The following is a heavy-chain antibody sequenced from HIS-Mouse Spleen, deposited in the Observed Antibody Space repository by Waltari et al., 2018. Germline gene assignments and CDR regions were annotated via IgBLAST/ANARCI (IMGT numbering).Heavy chain of an antibody. V-gene: IGHV3-7*01. D-gene: IGHD7-27*01. CDR3: ARDGGTGDFDY. CDR2: IKQDGSEK. J-gene: IGHJ4*02. Sequence: EVQLVESGGGLVQPGGSLRLSCPASGFTFSSYWMSWVRQAPGEGVEWVANIKQDGSEKYYVDSVKGRFTISRDNAKNSLYLQMNSLRAEDTAVYYCARDGGTGDFDYWGQGTLVTVSS. CDR1: GFTFSSYW.